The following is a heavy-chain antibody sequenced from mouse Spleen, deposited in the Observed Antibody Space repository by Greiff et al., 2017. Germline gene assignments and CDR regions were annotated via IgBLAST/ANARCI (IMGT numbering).Heavy chain of an antibody. D-gene: IGHD2-1*01. V-gene: IGHV1-54*01. Sequence: VKVVESGAELVRPGTSVKVSCKASGYAFTNYLIEWVKQRPGQGLEWIGVINPGSGGTNYNEKFKGKATLTADKSSSTAYMQLSSLTSDDSAVYFCARIYYGNYGSAMDYWGQGTSVTVSS. CDR1: GYAFTNYL. CDR3: ARIYYGNYGSAMDY. J-gene: IGHJ4*01. CDR2: INPGSGGT.